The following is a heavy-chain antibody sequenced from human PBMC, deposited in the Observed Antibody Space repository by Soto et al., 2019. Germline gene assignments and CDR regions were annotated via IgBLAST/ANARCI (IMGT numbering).Heavy chain of an antibody. CDR1: GFDFRIYE. V-gene: IGHV3-48*03. J-gene: IGHJ4*02. CDR2: IGSTGSTI. D-gene: IGHD5-12*01. CDR3: ARRGYSGYDWGWYFDF. Sequence: EVLLVESGGALVQPGGSLRLSYEASGFDFRIYEMNWVRQAPGKGLEWLSYIGSTGSTIYYADSVKGRFTISRDDGKNSVYLQMNTLRAEDTAVYYCARRGYSGYDWGWYFDFWGQGTPVTVSS.